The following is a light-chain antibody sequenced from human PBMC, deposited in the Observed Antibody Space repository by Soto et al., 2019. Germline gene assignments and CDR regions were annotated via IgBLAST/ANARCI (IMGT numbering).Light chain of an antibody. V-gene: IGKV1-27*01. CDR1: QGISNY. CDR3: QKYNSAPRT. J-gene: IGKJ1*01. CDR2: AAS. Sequence: DIQMTQSTSSLSASVGDRVTITCRASQGISNYLAWYQQKPGKVPKLLIYAASTLQSGVPSRFSGSGSGTDFTLTISSLQPEDVATYDCQKYNSAPRTFVQGTKVEIK.